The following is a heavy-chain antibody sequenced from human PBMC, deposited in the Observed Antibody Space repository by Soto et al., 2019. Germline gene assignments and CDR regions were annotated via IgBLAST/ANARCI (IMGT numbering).Heavy chain of an antibody. D-gene: IGHD2-2*01. CDR1: GFTFSSYS. J-gene: IGHJ4*02. V-gene: IGHV3-21*01. Sequence: EVQLVESGGGLVKPGGSLRLSCAASGFTFSSYSMNWVRQAPGKGLEWVSSISSSSSYIYYADSVKGRFTISRDNAKNSLYLQMNSLRAEDTAVYYCARDAARYCRSTSCPYDYWGQGTLVTVSS. CDR2: ISSSSSYI. CDR3: ARDAARYCRSTSCPYDY.